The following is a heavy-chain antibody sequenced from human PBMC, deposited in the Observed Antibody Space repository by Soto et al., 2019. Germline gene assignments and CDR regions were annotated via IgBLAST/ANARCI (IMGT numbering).Heavy chain of an antibody. Sequence: PSETLSLTCTVSGGSIASGGYYWSWFRQHPGKGLEWIGYINYSGNTYYNPSLKSRVTISVDTSKSQFSLKLSSVTAADTAVYYCASYCSSTSCYFDGAFDIWGQGTMVTVS. CDR2: INYSGNT. D-gene: IGHD2-2*01. V-gene: IGHV4-31*03. J-gene: IGHJ3*02. CDR1: GGSIASGGYY. CDR3: ASYCSSTSCYFDGAFDI.